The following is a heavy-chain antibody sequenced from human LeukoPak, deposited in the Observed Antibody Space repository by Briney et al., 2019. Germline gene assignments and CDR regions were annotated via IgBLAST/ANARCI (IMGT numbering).Heavy chain of an antibody. CDR2: INSDGSST. D-gene: IGHD5-18*01. J-gene: IGHJ4*02. CDR1: GFTFSSYW. Sequence: GGSLRLSCAASGFTFSSYWMHWVRQAPGKGLVWVSRINSDGSSTSYADSVKGRFTISRDNAKNSLYLQMNSLRAEDTAVYYCARGTAMVTGEFDYWGQGTLVTVSS. CDR3: ARGTAMVTGEFDY. V-gene: IGHV3-74*01.